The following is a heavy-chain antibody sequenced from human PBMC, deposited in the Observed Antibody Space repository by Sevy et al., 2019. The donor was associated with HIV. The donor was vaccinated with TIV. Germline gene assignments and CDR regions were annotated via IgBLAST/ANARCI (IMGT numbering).Heavy chain of an antibody. Sequence: GGSLRLSCAASGFTFVTYAMNWVRQAPGKGLEWVSGVSGSGATTLYADSVKGRISISRDNSKNTQYLQINSLRAEDTAVYYCAKDVYGSGGYYPMGAFDIWGQGTMVTVSS. J-gene: IGHJ3*02. CDR2: VSGSGATT. CDR3: AKDVYGSGGYYPMGAFDI. D-gene: IGHD3-22*01. V-gene: IGHV3-23*01. CDR1: GFTFVTYA.